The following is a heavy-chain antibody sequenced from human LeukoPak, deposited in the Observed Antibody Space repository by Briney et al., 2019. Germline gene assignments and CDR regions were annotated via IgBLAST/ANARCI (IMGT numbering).Heavy chain of an antibody. D-gene: IGHD2-21*02. J-gene: IGHJ4*02. CDR1: GYTFTDSY. CDR2: INPNSGGT. V-gene: IGHV1-2*02. Sequence: ASVKVSCKASGYTFTDSYMHWVRQAPGQGLECVGWINPNSGGTNYAQKFQGRVTMTRDTSTSTAYMELSGLRYDDTAVYYCVREYCGGDCYPWNWGQGTLVTVSS. CDR3: VREYCGGDCYPWN.